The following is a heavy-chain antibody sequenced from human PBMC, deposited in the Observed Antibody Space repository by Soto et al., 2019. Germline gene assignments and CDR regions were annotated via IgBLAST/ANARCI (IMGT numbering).Heavy chain of an antibody. Sequence: SSETLSLTCTVSGASIKSNYWCWMRQFPVKGLEWFGNMYYSGTTNYNPSLQIRVTLSVDTSKNQFSLKLTSVTAADTAVYYCAAAYDYWGQGTLVTVSS. CDR2: MYYSGTT. J-gene: IGHJ4*02. V-gene: IGHV4-59*01. CDR3: AAAYDY. CDR1: GASIKSNY. D-gene: IGHD2-15*01.